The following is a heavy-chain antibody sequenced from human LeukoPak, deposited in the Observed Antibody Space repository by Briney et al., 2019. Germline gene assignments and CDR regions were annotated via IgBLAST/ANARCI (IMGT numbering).Heavy chain of an antibody. CDR3: ASPPSGPNRGYMDV. CDR2: IKQDGREK. CDR1: GFTFSTYW. V-gene: IGHV3-7*01. J-gene: IGHJ6*03. D-gene: IGHD3-3*01. Sequence: GGSLRLSCAASGFTFSTYWMTWVRQAPGKGLEWVANIKQDGREKYYVDSVKGRFTISRDNAKNSLYLQMNSLRAEDTAVYYCASPPSGPNRGYMDVWGKGTTVTVSS.